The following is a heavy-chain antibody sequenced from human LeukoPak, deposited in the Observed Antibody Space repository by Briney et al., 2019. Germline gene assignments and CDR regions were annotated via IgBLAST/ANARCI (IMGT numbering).Heavy chain of an antibody. V-gene: IGHV4-4*07. J-gene: IGHJ3*02. CDR3: ARGRYCSADICSGGDAFDI. CDR2: IYTRGST. CDR1: GGFINNYY. D-gene: IGHD2-15*01. Sequence: SETLSLTCTVSGGFINNYYCSWIRQPAGKGLEWIGRIYTRGSTNYNPSLKSRVTMSVDTSKNQFSLKLSSVTAADTAVYYCARGRYCSADICSGGDAFDIWGQGTMVSVSS.